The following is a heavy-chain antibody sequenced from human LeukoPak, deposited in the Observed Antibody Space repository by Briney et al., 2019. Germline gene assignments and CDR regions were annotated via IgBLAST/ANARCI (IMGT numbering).Heavy chain of an antibody. CDR1: GDSMNSNGYY. V-gene: IGHV4-39*01. CDR2: IYYSGST. CDR3: ASGVDTSGWYVGCILLHY. J-gene: IGHJ4*02. D-gene: IGHD6-19*01. Sequence: PSETLSLTCSVSGDSMNSNGYYWGWVRQPPGRGLEWLGNIYYSGSTFYNPSLKSRVAISVDMSTNQFFLSLGSVTAADTAIYYCASGVDTSGWYVGCILLHYWGQGILVPVSS.